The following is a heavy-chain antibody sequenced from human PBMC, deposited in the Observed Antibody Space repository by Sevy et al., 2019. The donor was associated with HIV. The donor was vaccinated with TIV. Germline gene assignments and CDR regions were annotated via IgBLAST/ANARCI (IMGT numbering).Heavy chain of an antibody. CDR2: INHSGST. CDR1: GGSFSGYY. CDR3: ARARYSSGWLPRDFDY. D-gene: IGHD6-19*01. Sequence: SETLSLTCAVYGGSFSGYYWSWIRRPPGKGLEWIGEINHSGSTNYNPSLKSRVTISVDTSKNQFSLKLSSVTAADTAVYYCARARYSSGWLPRDFDYWGQGTLVTVSS. V-gene: IGHV4-34*01. J-gene: IGHJ4*02.